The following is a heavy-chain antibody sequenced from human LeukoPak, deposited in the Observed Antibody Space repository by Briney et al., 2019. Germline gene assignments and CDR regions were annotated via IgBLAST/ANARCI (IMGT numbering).Heavy chain of an antibody. J-gene: IGHJ4*02. Sequence: PSETLSLTCTVSGGSISTSGYYWGWIRQPPGKGLEWIGSVFYSGSTYYNPSLKSRVTISVDTSKNQFSLKLSSVTAADTAVCYCARVPNWNYPSFDYWGQGILVTVSS. CDR1: GGSISTSGYY. D-gene: IGHD1-7*01. CDR3: ARVPNWNYPSFDY. V-gene: IGHV4-39*01. CDR2: VFYSGST.